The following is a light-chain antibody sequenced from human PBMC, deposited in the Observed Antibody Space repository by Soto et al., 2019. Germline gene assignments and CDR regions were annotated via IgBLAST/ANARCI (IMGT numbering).Light chain of an antibody. J-gene: IGKJ1*01. CDR3: QQYNNWPPWT. CDR2: HTS. CDR1: QSVSSN. Sequence: EIVLTQSPAPLSVSPGERGTLSFSSSQSVSSNLAWYQQQPGQAPRLLIYHTSTRATGVPARFSGSGSGTEFTLTISSLQSEDFAVYYCQQYNNWPPWTLGQGTKVDIK. V-gene: IGKV3-15*01.